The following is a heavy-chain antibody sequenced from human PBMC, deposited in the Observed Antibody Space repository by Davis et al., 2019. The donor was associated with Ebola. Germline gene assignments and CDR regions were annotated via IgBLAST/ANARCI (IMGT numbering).Heavy chain of an antibody. CDR2: IVVGSGNT. D-gene: IGHD2-15*01. Sequence: AASVKVSCKASGFTFTSSAVQWVRQARGQRLEWIGWIVVGSGNTNYAQKFQERVTITRDMSTSTAYMELSSLRSEDTAVYYCARESIVVVVAAGGYYYYGMDVWGQGTTVTVSS. V-gene: IGHV1-58*01. J-gene: IGHJ6*02. CDR3: ARESIVVVVAAGGYYYYGMDV. CDR1: GFTFTSSA.